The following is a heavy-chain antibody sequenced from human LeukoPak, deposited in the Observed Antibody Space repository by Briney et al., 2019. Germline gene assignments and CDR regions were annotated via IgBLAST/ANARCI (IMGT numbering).Heavy chain of an antibody. CDR2: IYHSRST. CDR1: GYSISSGYY. V-gene: IGHV4-38-2*01. D-gene: IGHD2-15*01. J-gene: IGHJ3*02. Sequence: PSESLSLICAVSGYSISSGYYWAWIRQPPGKGLEWFGSIYHSRSTYYNPSLKSRVTISLDASKNHFSLKLSAVNAAVSSLYYCATQTYGSGPYAFNIWCQGTMVTLSS. CDR3: ATQTYGSGPYAFNI.